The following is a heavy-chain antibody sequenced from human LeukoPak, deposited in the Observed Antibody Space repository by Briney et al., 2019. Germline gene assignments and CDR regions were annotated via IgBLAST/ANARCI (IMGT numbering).Heavy chain of an antibody. D-gene: IGHD3-22*01. CDR2: IYSSGST. J-gene: IGHJ2*01. CDR3: AKDGGFYYYDSSGYYIPLSWYFDL. V-gene: IGHV4-4*07. CDR1: GGSISANY. Sequence: SETLSLTCTVSGGSISANYWIWMRQPAGKGLEYIGRIYSSGSTNYNPSLKSRVTMSVDTSKNQFSLKLSSVTAADTAVYYCAKDGGFYYYDSSGYYIPLSWYFDLWGRGTLVTVSS.